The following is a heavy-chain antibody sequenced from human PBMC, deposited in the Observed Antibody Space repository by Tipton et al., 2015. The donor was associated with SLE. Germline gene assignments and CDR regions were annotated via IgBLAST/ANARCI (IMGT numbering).Heavy chain of an antibody. D-gene: IGHD5-12*01. Sequence: WFRQAPGKGLEWIGTIYYSGRTNYNPSHKSRVTISVDTSKNQFSLQMSSVTAADTAVYYCARRAQSGYDSSFRRWGQGTLVTVSS. CDR3: ARRAQSGYDSSFRR. CDR2: IYYSGRT. J-gene: IGHJ1*01. V-gene: IGHV4-39*07.